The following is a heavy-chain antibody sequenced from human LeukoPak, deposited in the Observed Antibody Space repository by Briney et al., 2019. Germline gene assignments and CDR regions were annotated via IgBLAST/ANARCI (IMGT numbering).Heavy chain of an antibody. Sequence: PSETLSLTCTVSGGSLSSSGHYWGWIRQPPGKGLEWIGIIYYSGNNHYNPSLKSRVTISIDTSKNQFSLKLSSVTAADTAVYYCARDRNYDFWSGSGVIWGQGALVTVSS. CDR1: GGSLSSSGHY. CDR3: ARDRNYDFWSGSGVI. CDR2: IYYSGNN. J-gene: IGHJ4*02. V-gene: IGHV4-39*07. D-gene: IGHD3-3*01.